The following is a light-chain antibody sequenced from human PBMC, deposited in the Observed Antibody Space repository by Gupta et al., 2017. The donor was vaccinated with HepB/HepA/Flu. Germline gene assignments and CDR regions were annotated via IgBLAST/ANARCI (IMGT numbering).Light chain of an antibody. CDR2: GAF. J-gene: IGKJ4*01. CDR1: QTISNH. V-gene: IGKV1-39*01. Sequence: IHMTQSPSSLSASVGDRVIITCRAGQTISNHLSWYQQKPGKAPKLLIYGAFNLHSGVPSRFSGSGSGTDFTLTISSLQPEDFATYSCQQTYSTPPTFGGGTRVEIK. CDR3: QQTYSTPPT.